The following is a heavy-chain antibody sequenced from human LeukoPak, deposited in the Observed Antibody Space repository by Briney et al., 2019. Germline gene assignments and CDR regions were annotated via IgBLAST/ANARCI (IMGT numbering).Heavy chain of an antibody. CDR2: IMPGGSEK. Sequence: GGSLRLSCAASGFTFSSYWMSCVRQAPGQGLEWVANIMPGGSEKYYVDSVRGRFTISRDNAKNSLYLLMNSLRAEDTAVYYCARDPLFTHGFDIWGQGTMLTVSS. J-gene: IGHJ3*02. CDR3: ARDPLFTHGFDI. D-gene: IGHD2-21*01. V-gene: IGHV3-7*04. CDR1: GFTFSSYW.